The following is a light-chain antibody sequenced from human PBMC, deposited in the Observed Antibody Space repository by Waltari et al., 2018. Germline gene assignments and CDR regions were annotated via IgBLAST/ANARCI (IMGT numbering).Light chain of an antibody. V-gene: IGKV4-1*01. J-gene: IGKJ5*01. CDR2: WAS. CDR3: QQYYSIPST. Sequence: DIVMTQSPDSLAVSLGERATINCKSSQSIFYNSNNMNYLAWYQQKPGQPPKLLIYWASTRESGVPDRFRGSGSGTDFTLTISSLQAEDVAVYCCQQYYSIPSTFGQGTRLEIK. CDR1: QSIFYNSNNMNY.